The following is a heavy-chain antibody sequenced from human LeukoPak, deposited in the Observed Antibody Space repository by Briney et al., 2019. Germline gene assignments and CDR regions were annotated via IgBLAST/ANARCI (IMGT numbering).Heavy chain of an antibody. CDR2: ISGSGGST. Sequence: GGSLRLSCAASGFTFSSYAMSWVRQAPGKGLEWVSAISGSGGSTYYADSVKDRFTISRDNSKNTLYLQMNSLRAEDTAVYYCAKEPPHIYGGNSGFDYWGQGTLVTVSS. V-gene: IGHV3-23*01. D-gene: IGHD4-23*01. CDR1: GFTFSSYA. J-gene: IGHJ4*02. CDR3: AKEPPHIYGGNSGFDY.